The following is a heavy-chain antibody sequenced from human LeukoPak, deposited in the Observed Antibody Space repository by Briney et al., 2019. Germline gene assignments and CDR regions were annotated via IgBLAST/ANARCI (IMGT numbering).Heavy chain of an antibody. D-gene: IGHD6-19*01. Sequence: ASVKVSCKASGYTFTGYYMHWVRQAPGQGLEWMGWINPNSGGTNYAQKFQGRVTMTRDTSISTAYMELSRLTSDDTAVYYCARVAVADPCYYNGLDVWGQGTTVTVSS. J-gene: IGHJ6*02. V-gene: IGHV1-2*02. CDR2: INPNSGGT. CDR3: ARVAVADPCYYNGLDV. CDR1: GYTFTGYY.